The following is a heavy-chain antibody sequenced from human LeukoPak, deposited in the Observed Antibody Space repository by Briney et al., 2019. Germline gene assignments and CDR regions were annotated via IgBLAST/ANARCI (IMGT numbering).Heavy chain of an antibody. Sequence: SQTLSLTCAISGDSVSSDSAAWNWIRQSPSRGLEWLARTYYTSQTFIDYAGSVKTRITIKSDTSRNQFSLELNSVAPEDTGVYYCARGSGYYDTGSFSFVDNWGQGTLVTVSS. J-gene: IGHJ4*02. CDR2: TYYTSQTFI. CDR1: GDSVSSDSAA. V-gene: IGHV6-1*01. CDR3: ARGSGYYDTGSFSFVDN. D-gene: IGHD3-22*01.